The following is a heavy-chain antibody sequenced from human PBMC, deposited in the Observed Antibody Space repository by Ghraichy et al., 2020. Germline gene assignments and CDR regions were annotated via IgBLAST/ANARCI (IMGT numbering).Heavy chain of an antibody. CDR2: IWYDGSNK. CDR3: ARDQSYDFWSGYYYYGMDV. CDR1: GFTFSSYG. J-gene: IGHJ6*02. V-gene: IGHV3-33*01. Sequence: LSLTCAASGFTFSSYGMHWVRQAPGKGLEWVAVIWYDGSNKYYADSVKGRFTISRDNSKNTLYLQMNSLRAEDTAVYYCARDQSYDFWSGYYYYGMDVWGQGTTVTVSS. D-gene: IGHD3-3*01.